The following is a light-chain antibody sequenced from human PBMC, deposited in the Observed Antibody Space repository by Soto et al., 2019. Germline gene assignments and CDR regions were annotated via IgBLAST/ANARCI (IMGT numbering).Light chain of an antibody. Sequence: QSALTQPASVSGSPGQSITIYCIGTGSAIGGYNYVSWYQQHPGNAPTLMIYDVWARPLGVSHRFSGSKSGNTSSLTISGLQGDDEAAYYCSSYSADMTYVFGTGTKVTVL. CDR1: GSAIGGYNY. J-gene: IGLJ1*01. V-gene: IGLV2-14*03. CDR3: SSYSADMTYV. CDR2: DVW.